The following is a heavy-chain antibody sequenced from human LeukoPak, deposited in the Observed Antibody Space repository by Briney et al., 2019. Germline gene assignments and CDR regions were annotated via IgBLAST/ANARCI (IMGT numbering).Heavy chain of an antibody. CDR3: ARERTMIVAAFDI. V-gene: IGHV1-69*05. Sequence: SVKVSCKASGGTFGSYAITWVRQAPGQGLEWMGRIIPIFGTADYAQKFQGRVTITTDESTSTAYMELSSLRSEDTAVYYCARERTMIVAAFDIWGQGTMVTVSS. CDR1: GGTFGSYA. D-gene: IGHD3-22*01. CDR2: IIPIFGTA. J-gene: IGHJ3*02.